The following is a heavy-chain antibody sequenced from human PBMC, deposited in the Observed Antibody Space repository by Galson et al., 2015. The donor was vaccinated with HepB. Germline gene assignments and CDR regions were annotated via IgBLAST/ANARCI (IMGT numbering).Heavy chain of an antibody. Sequence: SLRLSCAASGFTFSGHWMHWVRQAPGKGLIWVSRINSDGSSSSYGDYVKGRFTISSDDAKNTLYLQLNSLRAEDTAIYYCARGRPGTFTVLGNWGQGTLVTVSS. CDR1: GFTFSGHW. CDR2: INSDGSSS. CDR3: ARGRPGTFTVLGN. D-gene: IGHD1-1*01. J-gene: IGHJ4*02. V-gene: IGHV3-74*01.